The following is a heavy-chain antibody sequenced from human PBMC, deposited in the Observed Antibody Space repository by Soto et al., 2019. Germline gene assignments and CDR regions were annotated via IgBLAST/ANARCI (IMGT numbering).Heavy chain of an antibody. V-gene: IGHV1-69*01. J-gene: IGHJ4*02. D-gene: IGHD3-3*01. Sequence: QALLVQSGAEVKKPGSSVKVSCKASGGTFSSYGFSWVRQAPGQGLEWMGGFIPIFGAPKYAQKFQDRDTITADESTSTGYMELSSLRSEDTAVYFCARTIFGVVRGHYYFDYWGQGSLVTVSS. CDR1: GGTFSSYG. CDR2: FIPIFGAP. CDR3: ARTIFGVVRGHYYFDY.